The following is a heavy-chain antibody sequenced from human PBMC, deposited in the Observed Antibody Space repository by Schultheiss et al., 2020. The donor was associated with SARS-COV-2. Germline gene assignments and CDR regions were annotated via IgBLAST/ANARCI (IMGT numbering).Heavy chain of an antibody. J-gene: IGHJ6*02. CDR3: AREVPAAIIYYGMDV. CDR2: ISAYNGNT. Sequence: GESLKISCKASGYTFTSYGISWVRQAPGQGLEWMGWISAYNGNTNYAQKLQGRVTMTTDTSTSTAYMELRSLRSDDTAVYYCAREVPAAIIYYGMDVWGQGTTVTVSS. V-gene: IGHV1-18*01. CDR1: GYTFTSYG. D-gene: IGHD2-2*02.